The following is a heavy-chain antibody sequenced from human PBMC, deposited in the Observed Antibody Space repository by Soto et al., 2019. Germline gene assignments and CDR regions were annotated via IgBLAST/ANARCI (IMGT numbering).Heavy chain of an antibody. Sequence: SETLSLTCTVSGGSISSYYWSWIRQPPGKGLEWIGYIYYSGSTNYNPSLKSRVTISVDTSKNQFSLKLSSVTAADTAVYYCARDRGDGYNFDAFDIWGQGTMVTVSS. CDR1: GGSISSYY. V-gene: IGHV4-59*01. CDR3: ARDRGDGYNFDAFDI. CDR2: IYYSGST. D-gene: IGHD5-12*01. J-gene: IGHJ3*02.